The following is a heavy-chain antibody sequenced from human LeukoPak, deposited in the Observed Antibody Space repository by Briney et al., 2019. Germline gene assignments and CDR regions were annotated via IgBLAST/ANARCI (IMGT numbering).Heavy chain of an antibody. CDR1: GFTFSSAA. J-gene: IGHJ4*02. Sequence: QPGGSLRLSCAASGFTFSSAAMTWVRQAPGKGLEWGSTITGSDDATYYAASVKGRFTISRDFSRHTVGLQMNSLRTEDTAIYYCAKGPQLYSGYHPDYWGQGTLVTVSS. D-gene: IGHD5-12*01. CDR3: AKGPQLYSGYHPDY. V-gene: IGHV3-23*01. CDR2: ITGSDDAT.